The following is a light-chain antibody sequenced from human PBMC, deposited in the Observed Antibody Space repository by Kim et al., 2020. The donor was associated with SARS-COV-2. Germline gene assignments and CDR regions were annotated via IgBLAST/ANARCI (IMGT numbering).Light chain of an antibody. CDR1: QSVSSSS. CDR3: QQYGGSPWT. J-gene: IGKJ1*01. V-gene: IGKV3-20*01. Sequence: EIVLTQSPGTLSLSPGERATLSCRASQSVSSSSLAWYQQKPGQAPRLLIYGTSSRATGIPDRFSGSGSGTDFTLTISRLEPEDFAVYYCQQYGGSPWTFGQRTKVDIK. CDR2: GTS.